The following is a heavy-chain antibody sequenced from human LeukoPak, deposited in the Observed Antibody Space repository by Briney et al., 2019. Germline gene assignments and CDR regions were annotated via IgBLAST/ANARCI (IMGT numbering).Heavy chain of an antibody. V-gene: IGHV3-11*01. CDR2: ISSSGSTI. CDR1: GFTFSDYY. CDR3: ARDRLRSRYEILTGYYY. J-gene: IGHJ4*02. Sequence: GGSLRPSCAASGFTFSDYYMSWIRQAPGKGLEWVSYISSSGSTIYYADSVKGRFTISRDNAENSLYLQMNSLRAEDTAVYYCARDRLRSRYEILTGYYYWGQGTLVTVSS. D-gene: IGHD3-9*01.